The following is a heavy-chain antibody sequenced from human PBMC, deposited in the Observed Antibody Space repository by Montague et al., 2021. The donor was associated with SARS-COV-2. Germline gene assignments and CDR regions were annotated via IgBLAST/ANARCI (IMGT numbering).Heavy chain of an antibody. CDR1: GFTFSSYS. CDR2: ISSSCSYI. D-gene: IGHD3-22*01. V-gene: IGHV3-21*01. CDR3: ARDTYYYDSSGYYPAVWDY. Sequence: SLRLSCAASGFTFSSYSMNWVRQAPGKGLEWVSSISSSCSYIYYADSVKGRFTISRDNPKNSLYLQMNSLRAEDTAVYYCARDTYYYDSSGYYPAVWDYWGQGTLVTVSS. J-gene: IGHJ4*02.